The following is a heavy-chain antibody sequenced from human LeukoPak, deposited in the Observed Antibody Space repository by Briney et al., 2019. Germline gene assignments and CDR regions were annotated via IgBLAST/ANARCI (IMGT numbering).Heavy chain of an antibody. CDR1: GGSFSGYY. D-gene: IGHD3-16*02. CDR3: ARVMITFGGVIVFFDY. V-gene: IGHV4-34*01. Sequence: SETLSLTCAVYGGSFSGYYWSWIRQPPGKGLEWIGSIYYSGSTYYNPSLKSRVTISVDTSKNQFSLKLSSVTAADTAVYYCARVMITFGGVIVFFDYWGQGTLVTVSS. CDR2: IYYSGST. J-gene: IGHJ4*02.